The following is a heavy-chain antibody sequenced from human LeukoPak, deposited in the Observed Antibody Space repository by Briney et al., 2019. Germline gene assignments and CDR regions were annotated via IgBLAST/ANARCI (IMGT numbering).Heavy chain of an antibody. CDR2: IIPILGIA. J-gene: IGHJ6*02. CDR1: GGTFSSYA. CDR3: ASRREYCSSTSCSLSGYYGMDV. V-gene: IGHV1-69*04. Sequence: WASVKVSCKASGGTFSSYAISWVRQAPGQGLEWMGRIIPILGIANYAQKFQGRVTITADKSTSTAYMELSSLRSEDTAVYYCASRREYCSSTSCSLSGYYGMDVWGQGTTVTVSS. D-gene: IGHD2-2*01.